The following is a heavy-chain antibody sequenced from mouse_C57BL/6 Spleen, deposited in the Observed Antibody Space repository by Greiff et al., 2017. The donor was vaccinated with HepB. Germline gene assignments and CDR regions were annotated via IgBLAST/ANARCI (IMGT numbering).Heavy chain of an antibody. V-gene: IGHV5-12*01. CDR3: ARRGGLRRGAMDY. CDR2: ISNGGGST. J-gene: IGHJ4*01. Sequence: VQLKESGGGLVQPGGSLKLSCAASGFTFSDYYMYWVRQTPEKRLEWVAYISNGGGSTYYPDTVKGRFTISRDNAKNTRYLQMSRLKSEDTAMYYCARRGGLRRGAMDYWGQGTSVTVSS. D-gene: IGHD2-2*01. CDR1: GFTFSDYY.